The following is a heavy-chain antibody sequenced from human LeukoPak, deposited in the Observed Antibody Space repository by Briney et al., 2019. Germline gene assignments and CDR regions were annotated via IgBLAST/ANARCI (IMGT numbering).Heavy chain of an antibody. D-gene: IGHD5-24*01. V-gene: IGHV4-34*01. CDR2: INHSGST. J-gene: IGHJ3*02. Sequence: SETLSLTCAVYGGSFSGYYWSWIRQPPGKGLEWIGEINHSGSTNYNPSLKSRVTISVDTSKNQFSLKLSSVTAADTAVYYCARDGGWLHLTDAFDIWGQGTMVTVSS. CDR3: ARDGGWLHLTDAFDI. CDR1: GGSFSGYY.